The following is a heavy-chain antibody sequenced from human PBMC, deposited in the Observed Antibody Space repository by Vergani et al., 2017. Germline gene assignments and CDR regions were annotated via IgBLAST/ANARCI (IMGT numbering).Heavy chain of an antibody. CDR1: GLTFSDSV. CDR2: ISTSGKST. CDR3: ARLSYDTTPYLQGGYDC. V-gene: IGHV3-23*01. D-gene: IGHD3-22*01. Sequence: EVQLLESGGGLVQPGGSLRLSCSASGLTFSDSVMAWVRQAPGKGLEWVSGISTSGKSTYYTDAVKGRFTISRDNSKNMLYLQMNSLRAEDTAVYYCARLSYDTTPYLQGGYDCWVQGTLVSVSS. J-gene: IGHJ4*02.